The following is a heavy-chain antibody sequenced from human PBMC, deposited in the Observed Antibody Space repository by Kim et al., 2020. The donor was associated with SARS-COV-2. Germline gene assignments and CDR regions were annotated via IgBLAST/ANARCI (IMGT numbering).Heavy chain of an antibody. D-gene: IGHD3-10*01. CDR3: ARDLGLWFGELFFDY. CDR1: GFTFSSYW. V-gene: IGHV3-74*01. J-gene: IGHJ4*02. CDR2: INSDGSST. Sequence: GGSLRLSCAASGFTFSSYWMHWVRQAPGKGLVWVSRINSDGSSTSYADSVKGRFTISRDNAKNTLYLQMNSLRAEDTAVYYCARDLGLWFGELFFDYWGQGTLVTVSS.